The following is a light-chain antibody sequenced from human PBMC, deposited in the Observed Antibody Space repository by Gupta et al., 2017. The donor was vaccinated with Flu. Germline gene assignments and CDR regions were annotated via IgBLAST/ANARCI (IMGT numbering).Light chain of an antibody. CDR1: SSDVGGYNY. CDR2: DVS. V-gene: IGLV2-11*01. CDR3: CSYGGSYIYWV. Sequence: QSALTQPRSLSGSPGQSVTISCTGTSSDVGGYNYVSWYQQHPGKAPKVMIYDVSKRPSGVPDRFSGSKSGNTASLTISGLQAEDEADYYCCSYGGSYIYWVLGGGTKLTVL. J-gene: IGLJ3*02.